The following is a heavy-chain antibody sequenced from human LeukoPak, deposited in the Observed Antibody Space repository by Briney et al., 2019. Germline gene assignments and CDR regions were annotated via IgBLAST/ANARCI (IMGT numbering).Heavy chain of an antibody. CDR1: GDSVSSNSAA. CDR2: TYYRSKWYN. Sequence: SQTLSLTCAISGDSVSSNSAAWNWIRQSPSRGLEWLGRTYYRSKWYNDYAVSVKSRITIHPDTSKNQFSLQLNSVTPEDTAVYYCAREVNSSSWPYYYYYYGMDVWGQGTTVTVSS. D-gene: IGHD6-13*01. CDR3: AREVNSSSWPYYYYYYGMDV. V-gene: IGHV6-1*01. J-gene: IGHJ6*02.